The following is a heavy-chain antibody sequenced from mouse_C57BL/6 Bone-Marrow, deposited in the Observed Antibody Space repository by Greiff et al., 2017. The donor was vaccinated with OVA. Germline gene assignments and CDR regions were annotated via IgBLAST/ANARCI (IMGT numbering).Heavy chain of an antibody. Sequence: EVKLMESGGDLVKPGGSLKLSCAASGFTFSSYGMSWVRQTPDKRLEWVATISSGGSYTYYPDSVKGRFTISRDNAKNTLYLQMSSLKSEDTAMYYCARRDYYGSSYFDYWGQGTTLTVSS. CDR3: ARRDYYGSSYFDY. CDR1: GFTFSSYG. CDR2: ISSGGSYT. D-gene: IGHD1-1*01. V-gene: IGHV5-6*02. J-gene: IGHJ2*01.